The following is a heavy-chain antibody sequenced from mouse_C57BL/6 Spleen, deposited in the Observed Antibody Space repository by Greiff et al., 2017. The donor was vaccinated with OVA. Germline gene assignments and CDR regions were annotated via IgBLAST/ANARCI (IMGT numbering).Heavy chain of an antibody. Sequence: VKQSCKASGYTFTSYWMHWVKQRPGRGLEWIGRIDPNSGGTKYNEKFKSKATLTVDKPSSTAYMQLSSLTSEDSAVYYCARDSSGLAWFAYWGQGTLVTVSA. CDR2: IDPNSGGT. V-gene: IGHV1-72*01. D-gene: IGHD3-2*02. CDR3: ARDSSGLAWFAY. CDR1: GYTFTSYW. J-gene: IGHJ3*01.